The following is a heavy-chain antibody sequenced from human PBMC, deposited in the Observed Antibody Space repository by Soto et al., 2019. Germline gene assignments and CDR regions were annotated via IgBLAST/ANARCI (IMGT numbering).Heavy chain of an antibody. CDR3: ARVYCSGGSCYSWAFDI. CDR1: GYTFTSYY. D-gene: IGHD2-15*01. CDR2: INPSGGST. V-gene: IGHV1-46*03. Sequence: ASVKVSCKASGYTFTSYYMHWVRQAPGQGLEWMGIINPSGGSTSYAQKFQGRVTMTRDTSTSTVYMELSSLRSEDTAVYYCARVYCSGGSCYSWAFDIWGQGTMVPVSS. J-gene: IGHJ3*02.